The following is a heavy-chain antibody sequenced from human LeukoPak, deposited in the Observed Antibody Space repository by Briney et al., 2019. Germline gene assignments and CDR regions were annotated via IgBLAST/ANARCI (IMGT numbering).Heavy chain of an antibody. V-gene: IGHV3-7*01. CDR1: GFTFSSYW. CDR3: ARVRDYDFWSGYYTPLLYDY. D-gene: IGHD3-3*01. Sequence: GGSLRLSCAASGFTFSSYWMSWVRQAPGKGLEWVANIKQDGSEKYYVDSVKGRFTISRDNAKNSLYLQMNSLRVEDTAVYYCARVRDYDFWSGYYTPLLYDYWGQGTLVTVSS. J-gene: IGHJ4*02. CDR2: IKQDGSEK.